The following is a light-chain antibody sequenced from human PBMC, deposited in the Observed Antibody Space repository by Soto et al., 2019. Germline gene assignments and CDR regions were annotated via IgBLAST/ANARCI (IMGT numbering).Light chain of an antibody. V-gene: IGLV2-14*03. Sequence: QSALTQPDSVSGSPGQWITISCTGTSSDVGGYKYVSWYQQHPGKAPKLLIYTVNNRPSGVSNRFSGSKSGNTASLTISGLQAEDEADYNCSSYTSSSSDVFGTGTKVTVL. CDR2: TVN. CDR1: SSDVGGYKY. CDR3: SSYTSSSSDV. J-gene: IGLJ1*01.